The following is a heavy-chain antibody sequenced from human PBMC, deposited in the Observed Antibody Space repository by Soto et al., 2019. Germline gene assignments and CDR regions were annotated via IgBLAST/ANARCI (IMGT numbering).Heavy chain of an antibody. Sequence: ASVKVSCKASGYTFTSYYMHWVLQAPGQGLEWMGIINPSGGSTSYAQKFQGRVTMTRDTSTSTVYMELSSPRSEDTAVYYCARDREVTAAKKYYYYYGMDVWGQGTTVTVSS. CDR2: INPSGGST. V-gene: IGHV1-46*01. J-gene: IGHJ6*02. D-gene: IGHD2-2*01. CDR1: GYTFTSYY. CDR3: ARDREVTAAKKYYYYYGMDV.